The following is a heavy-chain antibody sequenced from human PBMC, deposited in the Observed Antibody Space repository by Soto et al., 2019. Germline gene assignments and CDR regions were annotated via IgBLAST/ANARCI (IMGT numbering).Heavy chain of an antibody. CDR3: ARGEGDSSGYYYADY. J-gene: IGHJ4*02. D-gene: IGHD3-22*01. Sequence: PSETLSLTCTLSSGSISSSSYYWGWLRPPPGKGLEWIGEINHRGSTNYNPSLKSRVTISVDTSKNQFSLKLSSVTAADTAVYYCARGEGDSSGYYYADYWGQGTLVTVSS. V-gene: IGHV4-39*07. CDR2: INHRGST. CDR1: SGSISSSSYY.